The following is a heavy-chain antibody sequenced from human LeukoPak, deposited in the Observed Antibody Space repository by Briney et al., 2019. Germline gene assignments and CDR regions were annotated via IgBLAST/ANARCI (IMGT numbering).Heavy chain of an antibody. CDR3: AWGPLWFGDWFDP. CDR2: IYYSGST. Sequence: NASETLSLTCTVSGGSISSSSYYWGWIRQPPGKGLEWIGSIYYSGSTYYNPSLKSRVTISVDTSKNQFSPKLSSVTAADTAVYYCAWGPLWFGDWFDPWGQGTLVTVSS. CDR1: GGSISSSSYY. D-gene: IGHD3-10*01. J-gene: IGHJ5*02. V-gene: IGHV4-39*01.